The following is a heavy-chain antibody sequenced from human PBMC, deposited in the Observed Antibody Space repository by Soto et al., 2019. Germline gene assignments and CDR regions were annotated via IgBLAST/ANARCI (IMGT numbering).Heavy chain of an antibody. J-gene: IGHJ6*02. V-gene: IGHV3-21*06. Sequence: EVHLVESGGGLVKPGGSLRLSCAVSGFTFSSCTMNWVRQAPGKGLEWVSSISPSSGHIYYADSVKGRVTISRDNAKNSLFLQMNSLRREDTAVYYCSGCSGGACHKNYGMDVWGQGTTVTVSS. CDR3: SGCSGGACHKNYGMDV. D-gene: IGHD2-15*01. CDR1: GFTFSSCT. CDR2: ISPSSGHI.